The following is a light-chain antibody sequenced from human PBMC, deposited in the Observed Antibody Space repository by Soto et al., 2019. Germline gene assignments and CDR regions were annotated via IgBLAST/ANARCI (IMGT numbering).Light chain of an antibody. V-gene: IGLV1-44*01. CDR2: NDN. J-gene: IGLJ2*01. CDR3: AAWDDSLHVI. CDR1: SSNIGSRT. Sequence: QSALTQPPSASVTPGQRVTISCSGSSSNIGSRTVNWYQQLPGSAPKLLVYNDNQRPSGVPDRFSGSKSGTSASLAISGLQSEDEADYYCAAWDDSLHVIFGGGTKVTVL.